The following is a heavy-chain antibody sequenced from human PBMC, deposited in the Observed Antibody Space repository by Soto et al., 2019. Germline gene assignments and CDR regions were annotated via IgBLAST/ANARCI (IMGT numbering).Heavy chain of an antibody. CDR3: ARIRDWFDP. Sequence: SETLSLSCAVYGGSFSGYYWNWIRQPPGKGLGWIGEIDHSGYTNYNPSIKSRVTISVDTSKNQFSLRLTSVTAADTAVYYCARIRDWFDPWGQGTLVT. CDR2: IDHSGYT. CDR1: GGSFSGYY. J-gene: IGHJ5*02. V-gene: IGHV4-34*01. D-gene: IGHD3-3*01.